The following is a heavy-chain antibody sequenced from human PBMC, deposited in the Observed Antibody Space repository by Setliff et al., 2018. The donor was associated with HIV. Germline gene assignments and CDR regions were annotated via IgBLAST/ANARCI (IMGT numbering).Heavy chain of an antibody. CDR1: GGLITNDGYY. CDR2: VYYTGKT. V-gene: IGHV4-31*03. D-gene: IGHD2-15*01. CDR3: ARDLHANYHVVDI. J-gene: IGHJ3*02. Sequence: NPSETLSLTCTVSGGLITNDGYYWTWIRQHPGKGLEWIGTVYYTGKTYYNPSLQSRLAMSADTSKNQLYLKINSVTAADTAVYFCARDLHANYHVVDIWGPGTMVTVSS.